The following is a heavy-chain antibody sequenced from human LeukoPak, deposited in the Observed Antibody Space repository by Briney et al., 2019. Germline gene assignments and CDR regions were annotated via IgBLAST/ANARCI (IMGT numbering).Heavy chain of an antibody. CDR1: GGSISSHY. J-gene: IGHJ6*03. D-gene: IGHD6-6*01. CDR3: ARVIAARRFPLHYYYYMDV. Sequence: SETLSLTCTVSGGSISSHYWSWIRQPPGKGLEWIGYIYYSGSTNYNPSLKSRVTISVDTSKNQFSLKLSSVTAADTAVYYCARVIAARRFPLHYYYYMDVWGKGTTVTVSS. V-gene: IGHV4-59*11. CDR2: IYYSGST.